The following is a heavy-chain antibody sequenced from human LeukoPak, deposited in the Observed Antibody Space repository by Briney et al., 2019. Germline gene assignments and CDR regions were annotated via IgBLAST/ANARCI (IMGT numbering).Heavy chain of an antibody. V-gene: IGHV4-4*07. J-gene: IGHJ5*02. D-gene: IGHD3-9*01. Sequence: PSETLSLTCTVSGGSISSYYWGWIRQPAGKGLEWIGRIYTSGSTNYNPSLKSRVTISVDTSKNQFSLKLSSVTAADTAVYYCARDQENILFDWFDPWGQGTLVTVSS. CDR3: ARDQENILFDWFDP. CDR1: GGSISSYY. CDR2: IYTSGST.